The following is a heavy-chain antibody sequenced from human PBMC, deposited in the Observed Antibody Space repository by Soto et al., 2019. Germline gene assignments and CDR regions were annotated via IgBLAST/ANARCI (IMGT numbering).Heavy chain of an antibody. J-gene: IGHJ6*02. Sequence: QVQLVQSGAEVKKPGASVKVSCKASGYTFTGYYMHWVRQAPGQGLEWMGWINPNSGGTNYAQKFQGWVTMTRDTSISTAYMELSRLRSDDKAVDYCARALVPAAASRRFYYYYGMDVWGQGTTVTVSS. CDR2: INPNSGGT. V-gene: IGHV1-2*04. CDR1: GYTFTGYY. D-gene: IGHD2-2*01. CDR3: ARALVPAAASRRFYYYYGMDV.